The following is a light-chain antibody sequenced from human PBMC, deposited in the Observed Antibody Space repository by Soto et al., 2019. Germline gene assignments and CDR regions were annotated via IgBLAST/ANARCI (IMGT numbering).Light chain of an antibody. J-gene: IGKJ1*01. Sequence: EIVMTQSPATLSVTPGERATLSCRASQSVSGNLAWYQQKPGQAPRLLIYGASTRATGIPARFSGSGSGTEFTLTISSLQSEDFAVYYCQQYNNWPLTFGQGTKVEIK. CDR1: QSVSGN. CDR3: QQYNNWPLT. V-gene: IGKV3-15*01. CDR2: GAS.